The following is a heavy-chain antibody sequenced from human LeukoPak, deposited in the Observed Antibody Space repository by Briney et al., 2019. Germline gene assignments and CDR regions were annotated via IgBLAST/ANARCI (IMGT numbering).Heavy chain of an antibody. CDR3: ARKLGPSYYYYMDV. V-gene: IGHV3-21*01. D-gene: IGHD1-7*01. J-gene: IGHJ6*03. Sequence: GGSLRLSCAASGFTFSSYSMNWVRQAPGKGLEWVSSISSSSSYIYYADSVKGRFTISRDNAKNSLYLQMNSLRAEDTAVYYCARKLGPSYYYYMDVWGKGTTVTVSS. CDR2: ISSSSSYI. CDR1: GFTFSSYS.